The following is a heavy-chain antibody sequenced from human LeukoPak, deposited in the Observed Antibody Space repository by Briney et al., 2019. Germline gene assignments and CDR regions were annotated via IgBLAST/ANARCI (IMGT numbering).Heavy chain of an antibody. J-gene: IGHJ4*02. V-gene: IGHV1-2*02. CDR2: INPNSGGT. Sequence: ASVKVSCKASGYTFTGYHMHWVRQAPGQGLEWMGWINPNSGGTNYAQKFQGRVTMTRDTSISTAYMELSRLRSDDTAVYYCARVRDIVVVPAAIGVDYWGQGTLVTVSS. CDR1: GYTFTGYH. CDR3: ARVRDIVVVPAAIGVDY. D-gene: IGHD2-2*01.